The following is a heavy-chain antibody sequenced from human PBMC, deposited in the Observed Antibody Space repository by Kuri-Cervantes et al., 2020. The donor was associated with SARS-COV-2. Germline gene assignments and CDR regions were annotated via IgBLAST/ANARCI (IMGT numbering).Heavy chain of an antibody. CDR1: GGSFSGYY. J-gene: IGHJ6*02. CDR2: INHSGST. D-gene: IGHD2-2*01. Sequence: ESLKISCAVYGGSFSGYYWSWIRQPPGKGLEWIGEINHSGSTNYNPSLKSRVTISVDTSKNQFSLKLSSVTAADTAVYYCARGKTKRTSLTTYYYYGMDVWGQGTTVTVSS. V-gene: IGHV4-34*01. CDR3: ARGKTKRTSLTTYYYYGMDV.